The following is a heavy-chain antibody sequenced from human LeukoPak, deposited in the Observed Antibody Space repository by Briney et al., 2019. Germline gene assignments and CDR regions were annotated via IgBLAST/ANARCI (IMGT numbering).Heavy chain of an antibody. V-gene: IGHV4-34*01. CDR1: GGSFNSYF. Sequence: PSETLSLTCAVYGGSFNSYFCTLVPRTPGRGLGGIGEISHTGNIINYTPSLKSRVTTSVASYKKQFPLRLTSATAADTGVYYCARVTDITARPCDSWGRGTRVTVS. J-gene: IGHJ4*02. CDR3: ARVTDITARPCDS. D-gene: IGHD1-1*01. CDR2: ISHTGNI.